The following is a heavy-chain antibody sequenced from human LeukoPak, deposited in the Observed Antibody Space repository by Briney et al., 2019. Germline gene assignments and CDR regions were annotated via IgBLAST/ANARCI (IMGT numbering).Heavy chain of an antibody. J-gene: IGHJ4*02. CDR3: TGGSYSRYFDY. D-gene: IGHD1-26*01. Sequence: SETLSLTCTVSGGSISSGDYYWSWIRQPPGKGLEWIVYIYYSGSTYYNPSLKSRVTISVDTSKNQFSLKLSSVTAADTAVYYCTGGSYSRYFDYWGQGTLVTVSS. V-gene: IGHV4-30-4*08. CDR2: IYYSGST. CDR1: GGSISSGDYY.